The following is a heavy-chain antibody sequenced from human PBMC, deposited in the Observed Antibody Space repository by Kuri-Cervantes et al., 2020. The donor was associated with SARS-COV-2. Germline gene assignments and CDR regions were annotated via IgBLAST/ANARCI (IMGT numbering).Heavy chain of an antibody. D-gene: IGHD2-15*01. V-gene: IGHV2-5*05. CDR3: AHTCSGGSCYNNAFDY. CDR2: IYWDDDK. Sequence: SGPTLVKPTQTLTLTCTFSGFSLSTSGVGVGWIRQPPGKALEWLALIYWDDDKRYGPSLKSRLTITEDTSKNQVVLTMTNMDPVDTATYYCAHTCSGGSCYNNAFDYWGQGTLVTVSS. CDR1: GFSLSTSGVG. J-gene: IGHJ4*02.